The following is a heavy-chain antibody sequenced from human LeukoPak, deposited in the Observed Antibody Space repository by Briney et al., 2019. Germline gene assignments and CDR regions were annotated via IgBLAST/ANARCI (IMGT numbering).Heavy chain of an antibody. CDR3: TRVIVAVPGYFDHFAF. CDR1: GFSFSNHY. J-gene: IGHJ4*02. Sequence: PGGSLRLSCTASGFSFSNHYMRWIRQAPGKGLEWVANINEDGSNKWHLGSVKGRFTVSRDNARNSLYLQMNSLRVEETAVYYCTRVIVAVPGYFDHFAFWGQGVLVTVSS. CDR2: INEDGSNK. D-gene: IGHD6-19*01. V-gene: IGHV3-7*01.